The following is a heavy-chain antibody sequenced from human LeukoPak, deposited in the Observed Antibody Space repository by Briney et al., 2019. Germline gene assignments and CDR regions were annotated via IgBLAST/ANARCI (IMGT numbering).Heavy chain of an antibody. CDR2: ISYDGNYK. CDR1: GFTFSSYG. Sequence: PGGSLRLSCAASGFTFSSYGMHWVRQAPGKGLEWVAVISYDGNYKYYADSVQGRFVISRDNSKNTMYLQVNSLRAEDTALNYFAEARESYRRNWYFEHRGQGTLVTVSS. J-gene: IGHJ4*02. D-gene: IGHD6-13*01. V-gene: IGHV3-30*18. CDR3: AEARESYRRNWYFEH.